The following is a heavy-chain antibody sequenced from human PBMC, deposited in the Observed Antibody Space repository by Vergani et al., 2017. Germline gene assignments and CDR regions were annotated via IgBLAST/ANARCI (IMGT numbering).Heavy chain of an antibody. CDR2: IYTSGST. CDR1: GGSISSYY. CDR3: ARENLGYCSSTSCYLFDY. Sequence: QVQLQESGPGLVKPSETLSLTCTVSGGSISSYYWSWIRQPAGKGLEWIGRIYTSGSTNYNPSLKSRVTMPVDTSKNQFSLKLSSVTAADTAVYYCARENLGYCSSTSCYLFDYWGQGTLVTVSS. D-gene: IGHD2-2*01. J-gene: IGHJ4*02. V-gene: IGHV4-4*07.